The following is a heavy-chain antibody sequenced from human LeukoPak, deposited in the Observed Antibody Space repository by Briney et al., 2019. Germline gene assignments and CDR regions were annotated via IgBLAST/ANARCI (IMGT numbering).Heavy chain of an antibody. Sequence: ASVKVSCKASGNTVTGYHMHWVRQAPGQGLEWMGWINPNSGGTNYAQKFQGRVTMTRDTSINTAYMELSGLTSDDTAVYYCAKSMVRGALGNWFDPWGQGTLVTVSS. CDR1: GNTVTGYH. J-gene: IGHJ5*02. CDR3: AKSMVRGALGNWFDP. V-gene: IGHV1-2*02. CDR2: INPNSGGT. D-gene: IGHD3-10*01.